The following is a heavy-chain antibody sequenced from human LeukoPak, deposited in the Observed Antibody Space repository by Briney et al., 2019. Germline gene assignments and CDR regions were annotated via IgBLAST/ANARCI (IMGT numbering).Heavy chain of an antibody. Sequence: LRLSCAASGFTVSNNYLSWIRQHPGKGLEWIGYINYSGSTYYNPSLKSRVTISVDTSQNQFSLKLSSVTAADTAVYYCARDEAIFGAGYYYGMDVWGQGTTVTVSS. CDR2: INYSGST. D-gene: IGHD3-3*01. CDR3: ARDEAIFGAGYYYGMDV. J-gene: IGHJ6*02. CDR1: GFTVSNNY. V-gene: IGHV4-31*02.